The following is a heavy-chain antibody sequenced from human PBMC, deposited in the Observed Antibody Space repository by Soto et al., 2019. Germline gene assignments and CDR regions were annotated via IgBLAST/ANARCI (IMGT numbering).Heavy chain of an antibody. J-gene: IGHJ4*02. V-gene: IGHV4-31*03. CDR1: GGSINSGGYC. Sequence: QVQLQESGPGLVKPSQTLSLTCTVSGGSINSGGYCWSWIRQHPGKGLDWIGCISYGGSTSYNPSLKRRVTISVDTSKNQFSLKPTPVTAADTAVYYFSRGILVWGQGALITVSS. D-gene: IGHD5-18*01. CDR2: ISYGGST. CDR3: SRGILV.